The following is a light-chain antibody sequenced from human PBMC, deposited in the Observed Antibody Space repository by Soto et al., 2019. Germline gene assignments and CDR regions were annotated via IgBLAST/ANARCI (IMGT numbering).Light chain of an antibody. J-gene: IGLJ1*01. CDR2: EGS. CDR1: RSDVGSYNL. CDR3: CSFTGTSTYYV. V-gene: IGLV2-23*01. Sequence: SVLTQPASVSGSPGQSITLSCTGTRSDVGSYNLVSWYQQHPGKAPKLIIYEGSKRPSGVSNRFSGSKSGTTASLTISGLQAEDEADYYCCSFTGTSTYYVFGTGTKVTVL.